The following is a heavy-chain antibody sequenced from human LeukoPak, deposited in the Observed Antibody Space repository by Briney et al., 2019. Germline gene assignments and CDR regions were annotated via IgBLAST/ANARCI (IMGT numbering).Heavy chain of an antibody. D-gene: IGHD6-13*01. CDR3: ARDIAAAGLFFDY. Sequence: GGSLRLSCAASRFTFSSYWMSWVRQAPGKGLEWVANMKYDGSEKDYVDSVKGRFTISRDNAKNSLYLQMNSLRAEDTAVYYCARDIAAAGLFFDYWGQGTLVTVSS. J-gene: IGHJ4*02. CDR2: MKYDGSEK. V-gene: IGHV3-7*01. CDR1: RFTFSSYW.